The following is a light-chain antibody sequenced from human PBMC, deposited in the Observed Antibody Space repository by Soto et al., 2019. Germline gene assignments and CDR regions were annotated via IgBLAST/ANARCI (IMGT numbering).Light chain of an antibody. CDR1: SSDVGSYNC. J-gene: IGLJ3*02. V-gene: IGLV2-14*01. CDR3: SSYTTSSTWV. Sequence: QSALIQPASVSGSPGQSITISCTGTSSDVGSYNCVSWYQQYPGKAPRLIIYDVSNRPSGDSNRFSGSKSGNTASLTISGLLAEDEADYYCSSYTTSSTWVFGGGTKVTVL. CDR2: DVS.